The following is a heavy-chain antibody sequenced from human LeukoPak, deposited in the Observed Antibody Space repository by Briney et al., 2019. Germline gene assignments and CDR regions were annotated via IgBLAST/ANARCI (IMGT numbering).Heavy chain of an antibody. CDR3: ARDGRHRITIFGVVNAIDY. CDR1: GLIFNDYV. D-gene: IGHD3-3*01. V-gene: IGHV3-49*04. CDR2: ITTTAHGGTT. J-gene: IGHJ4*02. Sequence: GGSLRLSCSASGLIFNDYVINWVRQAPGKGLEWVGFITTTAHGGTTKYAASVQGRFSISRDDSKSIAYLHMNSLRAEDTAVYYCARDGRHRITIFGVVNAIDYWGQGTLVTVSS.